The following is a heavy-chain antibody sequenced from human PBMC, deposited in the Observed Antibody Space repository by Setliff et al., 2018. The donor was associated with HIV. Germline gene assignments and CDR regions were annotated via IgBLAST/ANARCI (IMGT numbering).Heavy chain of an antibody. CDR1: GYSITSGYY. CDR2: MYDGGTP. J-gene: IGHJ4*02. CDR3: AREPDY. Sequence: KASETLSLTCAVSGYSITSGYYWGWIRQPPGKGLEWIGNMYDGGTPHYNPSLKSRVTVSLDTSRNQFSLRLTSVTAADTAVYFCAREPDYWSQGTLVTSPQ. V-gene: IGHV4-38-2*02.